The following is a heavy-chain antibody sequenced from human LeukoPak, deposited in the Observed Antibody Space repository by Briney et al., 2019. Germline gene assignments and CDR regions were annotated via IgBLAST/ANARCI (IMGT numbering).Heavy chain of an antibody. CDR2: SIAYNGNR. CDR1: AYTFTSNS. CDR3: DRGEFHSSSWSDY. V-gene: IGHV1-18*01. Sequence: ASVKLCLNASAYTFTSNSISWSRQGPGQGLELLGGSIAYNGNRNYTHKLQVKVTMTTSTSTTKTYMELQSQSSKAAATYNYDRGEFHSSSWSDYWGEGTLVTVSS. J-gene: IGHJ4*02. D-gene: IGHD6-13*01.